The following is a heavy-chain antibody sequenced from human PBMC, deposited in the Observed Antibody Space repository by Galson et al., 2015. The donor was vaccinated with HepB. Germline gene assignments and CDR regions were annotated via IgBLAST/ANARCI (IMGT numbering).Heavy chain of an antibody. J-gene: IGHJ4*02. V-gene: IGHV3-23*01. D-gene: IGHD5-24*01. CDR3: AKEMAEVGKPFFDY. CDR1: GFRFSSFA. Sequence: SLRLSCAASGFRFSSFAMSWVRQAPGKGPEWVSGVRDNGGTFYADSVKGRFTISRDNSKNTVYLQMNSLRAEDTAIYYCAKEMAEVGKPFFDYWGQGTLVIVSS. CDR2: VRDNGGT.